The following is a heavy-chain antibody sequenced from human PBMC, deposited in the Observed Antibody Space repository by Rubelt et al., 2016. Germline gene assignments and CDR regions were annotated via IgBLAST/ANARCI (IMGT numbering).Heavy chain of an antibody. V-gene: IGHV3-30*04. Sequence: AMHWVRQAPGKGLEWVAVISYDGSNKYYADSVKGRFTISRDNSKNTLYLQMNSLRAEDTAVYYCARVVGCSGGSCYSLAWFDPWGQGTLVTVSS. J-gene: IGHJ5*02. CDR1: A. CDR3: ARVVGCSGGSCYSLAWFDP. D-gene: IGHD2-15*01. CDR2: ISYDGSNK.